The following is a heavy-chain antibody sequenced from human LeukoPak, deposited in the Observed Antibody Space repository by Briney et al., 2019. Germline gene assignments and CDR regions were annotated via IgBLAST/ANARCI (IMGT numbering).Heavy chain of an antibody. J-gene: IGHJ6*03. CDR3: ARYDFGVVIIGYYYMDV. CDR2: ISAYNGNT. Sequence: ASVKVSCKASGYTFTSYGISWVRQAPGQGLEWMEWISAYNGNTNYAQKLQGRVTMTTDTSTSTAYMELRSLRSDDTAVYYCARYDFGVVIIGYYYMDVWGKGTTVTVSS. CDR1: GYTFTSYG. D-gene: IGHD3-3*01. V-gene: IGHV1-18*01.